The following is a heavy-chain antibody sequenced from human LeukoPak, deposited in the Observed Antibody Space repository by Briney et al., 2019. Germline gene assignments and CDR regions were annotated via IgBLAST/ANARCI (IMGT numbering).Heavy chain of an antibody. CDR1: GGSFSGYY. J-gene: IGHJ4*02. CDR3: ARGLPPTDSSGTDY. Sequence: SETLSLTCAVYGGSFSGYYWSWIRQPPGKGLEWIGEINHSGSTNYNPSLKSRVTISVDTSKNQFSLKLSSATAADTAVYYCARGLPPTDSSGTDYWGQGTLVTVSS. V-gene: IGHV4-34*01. CDR2: INHSGST. D-gene: IGHD6-19*01.